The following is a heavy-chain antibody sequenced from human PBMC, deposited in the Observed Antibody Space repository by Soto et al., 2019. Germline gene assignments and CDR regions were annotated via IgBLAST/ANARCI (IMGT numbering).Heavy chain of an antibody. CDR2: ITGSSSYI. V-gene: IGHV3-21*02. J-gene: IGHJ4*01. CDR3: ASDMYSHDSSAYWAH. D-gene: IGHD3-22*01. Sequence: EVQLVESGGGLVKPGGSLRLSCAASGFTFSSYSMNWVRQAPGKGLEWVSSITGSSSYIYYADSMKGRFTISRDNAKNSLYLQLNSHRAEDTAVYISASDMYSHDSSAYWAHWGQATLVSVSS. CDR1: GFTFSSYS.